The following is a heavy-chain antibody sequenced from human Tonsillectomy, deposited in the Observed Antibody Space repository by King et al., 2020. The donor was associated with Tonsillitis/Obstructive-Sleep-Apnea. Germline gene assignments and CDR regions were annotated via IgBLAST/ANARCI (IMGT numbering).Heavy chain of an antibody. V-gene: IGHV3-53*01. CDR1: GFTVSSNY. CDR3: ARYYYGSGSYSFDY. Sequence: VQLVESGGGLIQPGGSLRLSCAASGFTVSSNYMSWVRQALGKGLEWVSVIYSGGSTYYADSVKGRFTISRDNSKNTLYLQMNSLRAEDTAVYYCARYYYGSGSYSFDYWGQGTLVTVSS. CDR2: IYSGGST. J-gene: IGHJ4*02. D-gene: IGHD3-10*01.